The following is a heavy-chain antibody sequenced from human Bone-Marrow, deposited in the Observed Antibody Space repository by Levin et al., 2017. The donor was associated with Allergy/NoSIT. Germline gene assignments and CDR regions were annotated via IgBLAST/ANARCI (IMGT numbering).Heavy chain of an antibody. CDR3: AREINRERSWFDY. CDR1: GYTFSSYG. CDR2: INTGNGNT. J-gene: IGHJ4*02. D-gene: IGHD2/OR15-2a*01. Sequence: PVASVKVSCKSSGYTFSSYGIHWVRQAPGQRLEWMGWINTGNGNTKYSQKFQGRVTITSDTSASTAYMELSSLRSEDTAVYYCAREINRERSWFDYWGQGTLVTVSS. V-gene: IGHV1-3*04.